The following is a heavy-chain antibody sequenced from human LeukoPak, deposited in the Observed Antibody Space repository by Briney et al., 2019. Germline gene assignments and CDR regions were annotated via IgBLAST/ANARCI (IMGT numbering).Heavy chain of an antibody. CDR2: IIPIFGTA. CDR3: AREYSSGWLFDY. V-gene: IGHV1-69*01. CDR1: GGTFSSYA. Sequence: SVKVSCKASGGTFSSYAISWVQQAPGQGLEWMGGIIPIFGTANYAQKFQGRVTITADESTSTAYMELSSLRSEDTAVYYCAREYSSGWLFDYWGQGTLVTVSS. J-gene: IGHJ4*02. D-gene: IGHD6-19*01.